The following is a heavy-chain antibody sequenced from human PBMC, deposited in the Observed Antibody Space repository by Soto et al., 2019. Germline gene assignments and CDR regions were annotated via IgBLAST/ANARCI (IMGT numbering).Heavy chain of an antibody. CDR2: IIPILGIA. D-gene: IGHD3-22*01. J-gene: IGHJ4*02. Sequence: QVQLVQSGAAVKKPGSSVKVSCKASGGTFSSYTISWVRQAPGQGLEWMGRIIPILGIANYAQKFQGRVTITADKSTSTAYMELSSLRSEDTAVYYCARENTYYYDSSGYYDYWGQGTLVTVSS. V-gene: IGHV1-69*08. CDR1: GGTFSSYT. CDR3: ARENTYYYDSSGYYDY.